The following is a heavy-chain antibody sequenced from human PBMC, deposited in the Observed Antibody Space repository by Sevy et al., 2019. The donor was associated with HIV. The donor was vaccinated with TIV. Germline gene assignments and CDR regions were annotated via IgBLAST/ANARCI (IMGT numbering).Heavy chain of an antibody. V-gene: IGHV1-18*01. J-gene: IGHJ4*02. Sequence: ASVKVCCKASGYTFTNYAIAWVRQAPGQGLEWMGWISGFNGDTKNAEKFQGRFTMTTDTSTKTAYMDLRSLRSDDTAGYYCVRGTTFYDFWTGGDYWGQGTLVTVSS. CDR2: ISGFNGDT. D-gene: IGHD3-3*01. CDR1: GYTFTNYA. CDR3: VRGTTFYDFWTGGDY.